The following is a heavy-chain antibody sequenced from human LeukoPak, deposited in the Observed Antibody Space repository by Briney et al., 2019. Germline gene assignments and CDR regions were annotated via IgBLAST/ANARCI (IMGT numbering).Heavy chain of an antibody. CDR3: ARLYCSSTSCYGDWFDP. J-gene: IGHJ5*02. CDR1: GGSISSYY. CDR2: IYYSGST. V-gene: IGHV4-59*01. Sequence: SETLCLTCTVSGGSISSYYWSWLRQPPGKGLSLIGPIYYSGSTNYNPSLKSRVTISVDTSKNQFSLKLSSVTAADTAVYYCARLYCSSTSCYGDWFDPWGQGTLVTVSS. D-gene: IGHD2-2*01.